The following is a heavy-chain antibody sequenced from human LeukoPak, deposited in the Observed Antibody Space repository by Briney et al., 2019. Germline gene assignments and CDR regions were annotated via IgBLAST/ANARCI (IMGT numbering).Heavy chain of an antibody. Sequence: SETLSLTCAVCGGSISSRNWWTWVRQPPGKGLEWIGEVYHSGSTNYSPSLQSRATISEDTYKTQFSLKMSSVTAADTAVYYCASVTNGAWFDPWGQGTLVTVSS. CDR2: VYHSGST. V-gene: IGHV4-4*02. CDR3: ASVTNGAWFDP. J-gene: IGHJ5*02. D-gene: IGHD3-10*01. CDR1: GGSISSRNW.